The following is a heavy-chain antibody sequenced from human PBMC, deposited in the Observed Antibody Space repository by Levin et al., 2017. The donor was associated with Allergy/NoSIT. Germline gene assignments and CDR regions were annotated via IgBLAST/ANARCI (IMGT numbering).Heavy chain of an antibody. Sequence: GESLKISCAASGFTVSTSYMSWVRQPPGKGLEWVSVLYSGGATHYADSVKGRFTISRDNSRNMVYLQMYSLRAEDTAVYYCARGRPTGIVAADPFDYWGQGTLVTVSS. CDR3: ARGRPTGIVAADPFDY. V-gene: IGHV3-53*01. D-gene: IGHD6-13*01. J-gene: IGHJ4*02. CDR1: GFTVSTSY. CDR2: LYSGGAT.